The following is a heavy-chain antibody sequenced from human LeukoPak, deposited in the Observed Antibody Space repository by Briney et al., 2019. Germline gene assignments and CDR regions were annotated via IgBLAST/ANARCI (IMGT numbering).Heavy chain of an antibody. CDR3: ARIDGPTVYTYYMDL. J-gene: IGHJ6*03. CDR2: ISPRSETI. V-gene: IGHV3-48*04. D-gene: IGHD3-16*01. Sequence: GGSLRLSCATSGFSFSIRGMNWVRHRPGKGLEWVSYISPRSETIYYAESVKGRFTVSRDDAEKSLYLQMNTLSVEDTAVYYCARIDGPTVYTYYMDLWGKGTTVTVAS. CDR1: GFSFSIRG.